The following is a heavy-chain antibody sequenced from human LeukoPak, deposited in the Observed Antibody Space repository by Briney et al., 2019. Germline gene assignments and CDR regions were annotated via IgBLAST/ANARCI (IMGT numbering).Heavy chain of an antibody. D-gene: IGHD2-2*01. CDR2: ISGSGGST. Sequence: GGSLRLSCAASGFTFSSYGMSWVRQAPGKGLEWVSAISGSGGSTYYADSVKGRFTISRDKSKNTLYLQMNSLRVEDTAVYYCAKDLKSSTSWFDYWGQGTLVTVSS. CDR1: GFTFSSYG. J-gene: IGHJ4*02. V-gene: IGHV3-23*01. CDR3: AKDLKSSTSWFDY.